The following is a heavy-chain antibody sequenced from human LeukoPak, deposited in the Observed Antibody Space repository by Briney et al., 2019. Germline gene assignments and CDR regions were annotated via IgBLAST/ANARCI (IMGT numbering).Heavy chain of an antibody. CDR3: ASFQEYAFDI. V-gene: IGHV4-59*01. J-gene: IGHJ3*02. CDR2: INYSGST. CDR1: GGSISNYY. D-gene: IGHD2/OR15-2a*01. Sequence: SSETLSLTCTVSGGSISNYYWSWIRQPPGKGLEWIAYINYSGSTNYNPSLKSRVTISVDTSKNHFSLKLSSVTAADTAVYYCASFQEYAFDIWGQGTMVTVSS.